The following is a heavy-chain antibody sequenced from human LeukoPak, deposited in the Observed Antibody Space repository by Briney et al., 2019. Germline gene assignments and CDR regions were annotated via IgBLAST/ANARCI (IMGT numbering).Heavy chain of an antibody. V-gene: IGHV3-74*01. J-gene: IGHJ4*02. Sequence: PGGSLRLSCAASDFTFNNQWVHWVRQAPGKGLVWVSRINPEETTTDYADSVKGRFTISRDNAKNTVYLQMNSLRADDTAVYHCARDMTGARDYRGQGTLVTVSS. CDR1: DFTFNNQW. CDR2: INPEETTT. D-gene: IGHD3-9*01. CDR3: ARDMTGARDY.